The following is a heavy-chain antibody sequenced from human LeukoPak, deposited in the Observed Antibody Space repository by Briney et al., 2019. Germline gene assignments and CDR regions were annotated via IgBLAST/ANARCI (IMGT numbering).Heavy chain of an antibody. CDR3: VHGSGPNWFDP. V-gene: IGHV3-30*03. Sequence: PGRSLRLSCAASGFTFSSYGMHWVRQAPGKGLEWVAVISYDGSNKYYADSVKGRFTISRDNSKNTLYLQMNSLRAEDTAVYYCVHGSGPNWFDPWGQGTLVTVSS. CDR1: GFTFSSYG. D-gene: IGHD3-10*01. CDR2: ISYDGSNK. J-gene: IGHJ5*02.